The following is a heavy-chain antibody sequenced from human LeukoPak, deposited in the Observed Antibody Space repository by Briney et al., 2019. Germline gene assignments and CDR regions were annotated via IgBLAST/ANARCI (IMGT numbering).Heavy chain of an antibody. J-gene: IGHJ5*02. CDR3: ARDGLSATVSSYNWFDP. V-gene: IGHV1-69*13. Sequence: SVKVSCKASGGTFSSYAISCVRQAPGQGLEWMGGIIPIFGTANYAQKFQGRVTITADESTSTAYMELSSLRSEDTAVYYCARDGLSATVSSYNWFDPWGQGTLVTVSS. CDR1: GGTFSSYA. CDR2: IIPIFGTA. D-gene: IGHD4-11*01.